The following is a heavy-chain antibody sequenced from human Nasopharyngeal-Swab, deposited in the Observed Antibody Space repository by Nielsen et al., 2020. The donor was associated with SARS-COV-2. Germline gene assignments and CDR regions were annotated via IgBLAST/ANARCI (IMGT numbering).Heavy chain of an antibody. Sequence: SETLSLTCSVSGGSISSYYWSWIRQSPEKRLEYIGYIYSTGGTNYNPSLKSRVTISLDTSNYQFSLRLSSVTAADTAVYYCARDSYRDAFDIWGQGTMATVSS. CDR2: IYSTGGT. J-gene: IGHJ3*02. CDR1: GGSISSYY. CDR3: ARDSYRDAFDI. V-gene: IGHV4-59*13.